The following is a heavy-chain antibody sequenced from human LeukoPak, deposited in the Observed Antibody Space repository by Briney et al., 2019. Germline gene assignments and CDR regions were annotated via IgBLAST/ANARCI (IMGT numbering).Heavy chain of an antibody. J-gene: IGHJ5*02. CDR2: IIPIFGTA. V-gene: IGHV1-69*06. CDR1: GGTFSSYA. D-gene: IGHD2-15*01. Sequence: ASVKVSCKASGGTFSSYAISWVRQAPGQGLEWMGGIIPIFGTANYAQKFQGRVTITADKSTSTAYMELSSLRSEDTAVYYCARVSVVAARVLWFDPWGQGTLVTVSS. CDR3: ARVSVVAARVLWFDP.